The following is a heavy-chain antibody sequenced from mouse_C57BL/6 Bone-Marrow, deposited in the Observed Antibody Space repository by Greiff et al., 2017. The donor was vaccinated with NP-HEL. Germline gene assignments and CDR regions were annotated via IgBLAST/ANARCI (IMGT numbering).Heavy chain of an antibody. Sequence: QVQLQQPGTELVKPGASVKLSCKASGYTFTSYWMHWVKQRPGQGLEWIGNINPSNGGTNYNEKFKSKATLTVDKSSSTAYMQLSSLTSEDSAVYYCARERITTVVATWDFDYWGQGTTLTVSS. CDR2: INPSNGGT. CDR1: GYTFTSYW. D-gene: IGHD1-1*01. J-gene: IGHJ2*01. V-gene: IGHV1-53*01. CDR3: ARERITTVVATWDFDY.